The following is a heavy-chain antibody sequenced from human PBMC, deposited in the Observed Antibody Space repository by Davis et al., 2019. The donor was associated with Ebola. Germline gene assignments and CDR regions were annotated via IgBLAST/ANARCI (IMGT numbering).Heavy chain of an antibody. CDR2: ISWNSGSI. D-gene: IGHD6-13*01. CDR1: GFTFDDYA. J-gene: IGHJ4*02. Sequence: SLKISCAASGFTFDDYAMHWVRQALGKGLEWVSGISWNSGSIGYADSVKGRFTISRDNAKNSLYLQMNSLRAEDTALYYCAQAYSSSWYGAFDYWGQGTLVTVSS. V-gene: IGHV3-9*01. CDR3: AQAYSSSWYGAFDY.